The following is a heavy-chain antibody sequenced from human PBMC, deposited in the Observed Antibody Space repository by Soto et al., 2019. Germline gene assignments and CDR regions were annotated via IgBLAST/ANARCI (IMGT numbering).Heavy chain of an antibody. Sequence: ASVKVSCKASGGTFSSYAISWVLQAPGQGLEWMGGIIPVFGTANYAQKFQGRVTITADESTSTAYMELSSLRSEDTAVYYCARGYASNYYYYGMDVWGQGTTVTVSS. CDR3: ARGYASNYYYYGMDV. CDR2: IIPVFGTA. CDR1: GGTFSSYA. J-gene: IGHJ6*02. V-gene: IGHV1-69*13. D-gene: IGHD2-8*01.